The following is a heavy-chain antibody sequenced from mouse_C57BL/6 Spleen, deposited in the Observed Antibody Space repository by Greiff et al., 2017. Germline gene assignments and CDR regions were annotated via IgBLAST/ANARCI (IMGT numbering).Heavy chain of an antibody. J-gene: IGHJ2*01. V-gene: IGHV5-9*01. CDR1: GFTFSSYT. CDR3: ARQRVTTVVVDY. D-gene: IGHD1-1*01. Sequence: EVQLVESGGGLVKPGGSLKLSCAASGFTFSSYTMSWVRQTPEKRLEWVATISGGGGNTYYPDSVKGLFTISRDNAKNTLYLQMSSLRSEDTALYYCARQRVTTVVVDYWGQGTTLTVSS. CDR2: ISGGGGNT.